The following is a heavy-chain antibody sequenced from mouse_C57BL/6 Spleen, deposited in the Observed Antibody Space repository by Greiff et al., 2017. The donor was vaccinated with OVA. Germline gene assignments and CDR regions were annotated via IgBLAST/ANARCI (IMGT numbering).Heavy chain of an antibody. J-gene: IGHJ3*01. CDR1: GYTFTSYW. D-gene: IGHD2-2*01. V-gene: IGHV1-53*01. Sequence: QVQLKQPGTELVKPGASVKLSCKASGYTFTSYWMHWVKQRPGQGLEWIGNINPSNGGTNYNEKFKSKATLTVDKSSSTSYMQLSSLTSEDSAVYYCARSQYGYDRACFAYWGQGSLVTVSA. CDR2: INPSNGGT. CDR3: ARSQYGYDRACFAY.